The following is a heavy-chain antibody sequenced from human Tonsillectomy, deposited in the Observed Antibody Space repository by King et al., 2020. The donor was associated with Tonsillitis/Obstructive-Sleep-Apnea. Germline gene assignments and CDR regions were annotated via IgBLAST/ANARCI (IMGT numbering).Heavy chain of an antibody. CDR1: GYSFTNYW. Sequence: EVQLVQSGAEVKKPGESLRISCKGSGYSFTNYWITWVRQMPGKGLEWMGRIDPSDSYTDYSPSFQGHVTISADKSISTAYLQWSSLKASDTAIYYCARQQRAGLLTAYYYYYMDVWGKGTTVTVSS. D-gene: IGHD3/OR15-3a*01. J-gene: IGHJ6*03. CDR2: IDPSDSYT. V-gene: IGHV5-10-1*01. CDR3: ARQQRAGLLTAYYYYYMDV.